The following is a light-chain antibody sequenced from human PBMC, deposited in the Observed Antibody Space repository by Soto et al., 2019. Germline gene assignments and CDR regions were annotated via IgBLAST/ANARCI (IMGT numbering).Light chain of an antibody. CDR3: QQDNSYST. CDR2: DAS. Sequence: DIQMTQSPSTLSASVGDRVTITCRASQSITSWLSWYQQKPGKAPNLLISDASSLESGVPSRFSGTGSGTEFTLTISSLQPDYFATYSCQQDNSYSTFGQGTKLEI. J-gene: IGKJ2*01. V-gene: IGKV1-5*01. CDR1: QSITSW.